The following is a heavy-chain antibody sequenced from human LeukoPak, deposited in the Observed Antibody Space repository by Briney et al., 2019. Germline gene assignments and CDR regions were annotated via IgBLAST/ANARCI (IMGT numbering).Heavy chain of an antibody. J-gene: IGHJ5*02. CDR1: GFTFSSYS. CDR2: ISSSSSYI. D-gene: IGHD2-21*01. CDR3: ARDLSCGGDCYPTGPHYWFDP. V-gene: IGHV3-21*01. Sequence: GGSLRLSCAASGFTFSSYSMNWVRQSPGKGLEWVSSISSSSSYIYYADSVKGRFTISRDNAKNSLYLQMSSLRAEDTAVYYCARDLSCGGDCYPTGPHYWFDPWGQGTLVTVSS.